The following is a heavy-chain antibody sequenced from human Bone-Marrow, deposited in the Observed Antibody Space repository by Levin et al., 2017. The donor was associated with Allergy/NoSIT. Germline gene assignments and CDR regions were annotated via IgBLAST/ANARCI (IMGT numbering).Heavy chain of an antibody. CDR1: GFTFSSYA. V-gene: IGHV3-30-3*01. CDR3: ARARTVAGTSHNWFDP. D-gene: IGHD6-19*01. CDR2: ISYDGSNK. J-gene: IGHJ5*02. Sequence: GESLKISCAASGFTFSSYAMHWVRQAPGKGLEWVAVISYDGSNKYYADSVKGRFTISRDNSKNTLYLQMNSLRAEDTAVYYCARARTVAGTSHNWFDPWGQGTLVTVSS.